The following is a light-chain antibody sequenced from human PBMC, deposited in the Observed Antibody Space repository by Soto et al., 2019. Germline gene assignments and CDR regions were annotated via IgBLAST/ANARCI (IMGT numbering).Light chain of an antibody. CDR3: QQRGDWPRT. Sequence: EIVLTQSPATLSLSPGERATLSCRASQSFSNNLAWYQQKPSQAPRLLIYDVSKRATGIPARFSGSGSGTDFTLTISNLEPEDFAVYYCQQRGDWPRTFGQGTKVEI. V-gene: IGKV3-11*01. J-gene: IGKJ1*01. CDR1: QSFSNN. CDR2: DVS.